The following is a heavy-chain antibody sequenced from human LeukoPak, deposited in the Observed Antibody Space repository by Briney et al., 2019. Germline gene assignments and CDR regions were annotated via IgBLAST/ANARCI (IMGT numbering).Heavy chain of an antibody. CDR2: IYTSGST. V-gene: IGHV4-61*02. Sequence: SETLSLTCTVSGNSISSGDNYWSWIRQPAGKGLEWIGRIYTSGSTNYNPSLKSRLTMSLDTSKNQFSLRLSSVTAADTAVYYCARSEYSYGADAFDIWGQGTMVTVSS. CDR1: GNSISSGDNY. CDR3: ARSEYSYGADAFDI. D-gene: IGHD5-18*01. J-gene: IGHJ3*02.